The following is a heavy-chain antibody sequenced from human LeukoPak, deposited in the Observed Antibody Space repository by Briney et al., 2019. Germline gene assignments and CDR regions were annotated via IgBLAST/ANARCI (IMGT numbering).Heavy chain of an antibody. Sequence: SETLSLTCTVSGGSISSGSYYWNWIRQPAGKGLEWIGRIYTSGSTNYNPSLKSRVTISVDTSKNQFSLRLSSVTAADTAMYYCARGTAAAGTGFDPWGQGTLVTVSS. CDR2: IYTSGST. V-gene: IGHV4-61*02. CDR3: ARGTAAAGTGFDP. CDR1: GGSISSGSYY. D-gene: IGHD6-13*01. J-gene: IGHJ5*02.